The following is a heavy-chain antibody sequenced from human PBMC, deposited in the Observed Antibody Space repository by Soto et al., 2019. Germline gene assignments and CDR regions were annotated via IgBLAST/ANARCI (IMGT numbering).Heavy chain of an antibody. CDR3: ARERSSGAFDI. D-gene: IGHD1-26*01. CDR1: GYTFTSYD. CDR2: MNPNSANT. V-gene: IGHV1-8*01. J-gene: IGHJ3*02. Sequence: QVQLVQSGAEVKKPGASVEVSCKTSGYTFTSYDINWVRQATGQGLEWMGWMNPNSANTAYAQKFQGRVTMTRNTSIITAYMELSSLRSEDTAVYYCARERSSGAFDIWGQGTMVTVSS.